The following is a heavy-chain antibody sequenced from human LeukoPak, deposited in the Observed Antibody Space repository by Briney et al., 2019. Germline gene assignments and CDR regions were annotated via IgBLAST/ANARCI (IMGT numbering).Heavy chain of an antibody. CDR3: ARATYPEQWLVDLYYYYYMDV. Sequence: ASVKVSCKASGYTFTSYYMHWVRQAPGQGLEWMGIINPSGGSTSYAQKFQGRVTMTRGMSTSTVYMELSSLRSEDTAVYYCARATYPEQWLVDLYYYYYMDVWGKGTTVTVSS. CDR1: GYTFTSYY. J-gene: IGHJ6*03. V-gene: IGHV1-46*01. D-gene: IGHD6-19*01. CDR2: INPSGGST.